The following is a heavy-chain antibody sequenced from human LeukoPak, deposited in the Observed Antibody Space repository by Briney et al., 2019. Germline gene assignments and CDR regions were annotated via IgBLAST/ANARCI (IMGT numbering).Heavy chain of an antibody. CDR1: GFTFSSYA. J-gene: IGHJ5*02. Sequence: GGSLRLSCAASGFTFSSYAMSWFRKAPGKGLEWVSAISGSGGSTYYADSVKGRFTISRDNSKNTLYLQMNSLRAEDTAVYYCAKSEFPDRNNWFDPWGQGTLVTVSS. V-gene: IGHV3-23*01. CDR3: AKSEFPDRNNWFDP. D-gene: IGHD1-14*01. CDR2: ISGSGGST.